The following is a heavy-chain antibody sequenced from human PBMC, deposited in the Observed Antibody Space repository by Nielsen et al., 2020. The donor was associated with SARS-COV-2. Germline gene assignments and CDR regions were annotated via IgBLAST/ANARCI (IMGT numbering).Heavy chain of an antibody. V-gene: IGHV4-39*01. CDR2: IHYTGST. Sequence: SETLSLTCTVSGGSMSNSNYYWGWIRQPPGRGLEWIGGIHYTGSTYYNPSLTSRATISVDTSKKQFSLRLSSVTAADTAVYYCARQPRWLANFDYWGQGTLVTVSS. CDR3: ARQPRWLANFDY. D-gene: IGHD6-19*01. CDR1: GGSMSNSNYY. J-gene: IGHJ4*02.